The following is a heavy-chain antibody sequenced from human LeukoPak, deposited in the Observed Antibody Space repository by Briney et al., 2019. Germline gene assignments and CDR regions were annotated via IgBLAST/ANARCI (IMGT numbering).Heavy chain of an antibody. Sequence: GGSLRLSCAASGFTFSSYAMSWVRQAPGKGLEWVSAISGSGASTYYADSVKGRFTISRDNSKNTLYLQMNSLRAEDTAVYYCARGGMANAPREYNYYGLDVWGQGTTVAVSS. CDR3: ARGGMANAPREYNYYGLDV. D-gene: IGHD5-24*01. CDR1: GFTFSSYA. J-gene: IGHJ6*02. V-gene: IGHV3-23*01. CDR2: ISGSGAST.